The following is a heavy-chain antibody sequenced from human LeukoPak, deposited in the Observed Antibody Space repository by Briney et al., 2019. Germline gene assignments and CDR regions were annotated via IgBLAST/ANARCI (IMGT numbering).Heavy chain of an antibody. Sequence: SETLSLTCAVYGGSFSGYYWSWIRQPPGKGLEWIGEINHSGSTNYNPSLKSRVTISVDTSKNQFSLKLSSVTAADTAVYYCARALGWFDPWGQGTLVTVSS. CDR1: GGSFSGYY. V-gene: IGHV4-34*01. CDR3: ARALGWFDP. CDR2: INHSGST. J-gene: IGHJ5*02.